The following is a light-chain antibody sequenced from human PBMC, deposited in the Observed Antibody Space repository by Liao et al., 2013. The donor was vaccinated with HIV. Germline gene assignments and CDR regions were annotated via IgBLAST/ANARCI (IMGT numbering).Light chain of an antibody. CDR1: VLAKKY. V-gene: IGLV3-25*03. Sequence: SYELTQPSSVSVSPGQTARITCSGDVLAKKYARWFQQKPGQAPVLVIYKDSERPSGIPERFSGSSSGTTVTLTISGVQAEDEADYYCQSADSSGTMTVFGGGTKLTVL. CDR2: KDS. CDR3: QSADSSGTMTV. J-gene: IGLJ3*02.